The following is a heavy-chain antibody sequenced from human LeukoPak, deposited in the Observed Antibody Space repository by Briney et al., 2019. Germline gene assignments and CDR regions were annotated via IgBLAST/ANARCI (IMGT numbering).Heavy chain of an antibody. J-gene: IGHJ3*02. V-gene: IGHV1-69*05. CDR1: GGTFSSYA. Sequence: ASVKVSCKASGGTFSSYAIGWVRQAPGQGLEWMGGIIPIFGTANCAQKFQGRVTITTDESTSTVYMELSSLRSEDTAVYYCARVMVVVAATAFDIWGQGTMVTVSS. CDR3: ARVMVVVAATAFDI. D-gene: IGHD2-15*01. CDR2: IIPIFGTA.